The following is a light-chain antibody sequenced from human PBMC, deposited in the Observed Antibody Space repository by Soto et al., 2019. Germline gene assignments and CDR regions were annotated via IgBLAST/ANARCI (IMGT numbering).Light chain of an antibody. J-gene: IGKJ4*01. CDR3: MQVLQTPPT. V-gene: IGKV2-28*01. Sequence: EIVMTQSPLSLPVTPGEPASISCRSSQSLLQSNGNNYLGWFLQNPGQSPQLLIYLGSSRASGVPDRFSGSGSGTDFTLKISRVEAEDVGVYYCMQVLQTPPTFGGGTKVEIK. CDR2: LGS. CDR1: QSLLQSNGNNY.